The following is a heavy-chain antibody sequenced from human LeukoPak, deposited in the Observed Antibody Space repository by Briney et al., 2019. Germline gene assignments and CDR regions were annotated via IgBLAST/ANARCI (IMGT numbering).Heavy chain of an antibody. V-gene: IGHV4-39*01. CDR1: GDSISSSSSY. J-gene: IGHJ4*02. CDR3: ARCDRDSIFDY. Sequence: SETLSFTCTVSGDSISSSSSYWGWIRQPPGKGLEWIGSIYYSGNTYYNTSLKSRVTISVDTSKNQFSLKLNSVTAADTAVYYCARCDRDSIFDYWGQGTLVTVSS. D-gene: IGHD3-22*01. CDR2: IYYSGNT.